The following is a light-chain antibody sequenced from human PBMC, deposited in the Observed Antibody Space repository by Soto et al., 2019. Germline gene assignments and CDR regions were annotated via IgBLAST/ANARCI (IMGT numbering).Light chain of an antibody. V-gene: IGKV3-20*01. Sequence: EIVLTQSPGTLSLSPGERATLSCRASQRVSSRSLAWYQQKPGQAPRLLIYGASSRATGIPDRFSGSGSGTDFTLTISRLEPEDFAVYYCQQYDDSPTWTFGQGTKVEIK. CDR3: QQYDDSPTWT. CDR1: QRVSSRS. J-gene: IGKJ1*01. CDR2: GAS.